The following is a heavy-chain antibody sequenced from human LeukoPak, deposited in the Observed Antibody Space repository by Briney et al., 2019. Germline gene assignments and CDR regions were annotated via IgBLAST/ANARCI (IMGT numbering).Heavy chain of an antibody. V-gene: IGHV4-61*02. CDR3: ARGYSSWSSDY. Sequence: LSLTCTASGGSISSGSYYWSWIRQPAGKGLEWIGRIYSSGSTDYNPSLKSRVTISVDTSKNQFSLKLSSVTAADTAVYYCARGYSSWSSDYWGQGTLVTVSS. CDR2: IYSSGST. D-gene: IGHD6-19*01. CDR1: GGSISSGSYY. J-gene: IGHJ4*02.